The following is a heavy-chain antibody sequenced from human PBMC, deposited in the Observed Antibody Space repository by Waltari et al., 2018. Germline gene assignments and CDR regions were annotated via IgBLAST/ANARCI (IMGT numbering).Heavy chain of an antibody. V-gene: IGHV3-23*01. J-gene: IGHJ6*01. CDR2: IGGSSGTT. CDR3: AKFKGALRQNYAMDV. Sequence: EVQVLESGGGLVQPGGSLRLSCVASGLTFSNFAMSWVRQAPGKGVEWVSFIGGSSGTTFYAGSVKGRFTVSRDNSKNTLYLQMNSLRAEDTAVYFCAKFKGALRQNYAMDVW. CDR1: GLTFSNFA. D-gene: IGHD3-16*01.